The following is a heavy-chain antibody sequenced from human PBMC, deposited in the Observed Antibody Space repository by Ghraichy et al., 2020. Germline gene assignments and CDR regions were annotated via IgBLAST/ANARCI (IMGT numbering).Heavy chain of an antibody. CDR1: GFTFDDYA. CDR2: ISWNSGSI. CDR3: AKDSGSSWYYYYGMDV. J-gene: IGHJ6*02. D-gene: IGHD6-13*01. Sequence: GGSLRLSCAASGFTFDDYAMHWVRQAPGKGLEWVSGISWNSGSIGYADSVKGRFTISRDNAKNSLYLQMNSLRAEDTALYYCAKDSGSSWYYYYGMDVWGQGTTVTVSS. V-gene: IGHV3-9*01.